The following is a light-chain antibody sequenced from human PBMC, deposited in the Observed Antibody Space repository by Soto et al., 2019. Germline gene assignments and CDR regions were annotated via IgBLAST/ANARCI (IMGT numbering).Light chain of an antibody. V-gene: IGKV1-13*02. CDR2: DAS. Sequence: AIQLTQSPSSLSASIGDRVTITCRASQGISSALAWYQQKPGKAPKLLIYDASSLESGVPSRFSGSGSGTDFTLAISSLHPEDFATYYCQQFNSYPYTFGQGTKPEIK. CDR3: QQFNSYPYT. J-gene: IGKJ2*01. CDR1: QGISSA.